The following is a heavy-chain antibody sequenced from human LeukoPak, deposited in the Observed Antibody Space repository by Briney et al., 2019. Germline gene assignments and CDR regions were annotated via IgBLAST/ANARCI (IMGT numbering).Heavy chain of an antibody. CDR2: IYYSGST. V-gene: IGHV4-39*01. CDR1: GGSISSSSYY. CDR3: ARHPEITYSSSWTRAFDI. Sequence: SETLSLTCTVSGGSISSSSYYWGWIRQPPGKGLEWIGSIYYSGSTYYNPSLKSRVTISVDTSKNQFSLKLSSVTAADTAVYYCARHPEITYSSSWTRAFDIWGQGTMVTVSS. J-gene: IGHJ3*02. D-gene: IGHD6-13*01.